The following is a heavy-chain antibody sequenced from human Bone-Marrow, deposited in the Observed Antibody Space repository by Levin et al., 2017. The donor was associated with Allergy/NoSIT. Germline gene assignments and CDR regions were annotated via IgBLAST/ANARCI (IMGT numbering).Heavy chain of an antibody. D-gene: IGHD6-6*01. CDR3: ARDGDSSSSEPFDY. CDR1: GGSISSSNW. Sequence: SETLSLTCAVSGGSISSSNWWSWVRQPPGKGLEWIGEIYHSGSTNYNPSLKSRVTISVDKSKNQFSLKLSSVTAADTAVYYCARDGDSSSSEPFDYWGQGTLVTVSS. J-gene: IGHJ4*02. V-gene: IGHV4-4*02. CDR2: IYHSGST.